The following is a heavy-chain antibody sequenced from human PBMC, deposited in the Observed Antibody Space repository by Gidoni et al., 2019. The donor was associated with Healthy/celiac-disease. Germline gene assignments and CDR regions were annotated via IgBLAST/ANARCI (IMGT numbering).Heavy chain of an antibody. CDR1: GGSISSYY. Sequence: QVQLQESGTGLVKPSETLSLTCTVSGGSISSYYWSWIRQPPGKGLEWIGYIYYSGSTNYNPSLKSRVTISVDTSKNQFSLKLSSVTAADTAVYYCAGLPYYYDSSGYPYWGQGTLVTVSS. J-gene: IGHJ4*02. CDR3: AGLPYYYDSSGYPY. CDR2: IYYSGST. D-gene: IGHD3-22*01. V-gene: IGHV4-59*01.